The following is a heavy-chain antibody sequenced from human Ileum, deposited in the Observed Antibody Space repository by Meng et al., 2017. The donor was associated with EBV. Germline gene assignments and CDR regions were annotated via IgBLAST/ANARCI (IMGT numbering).Heavy chain of an antibody. CDR3: ARGNKVSDRGFDY. D-gene: IGHD3-10*01. Sequence: QVQLKEGGAGLLKPSDTLSLTCAVYGGSFSGYYWGWIRQPPGRGLEWIGEINHSRSTNYNPSLKRRVHISVDTSKNQFSLKLSSVTAADTAVYYCARGNKVSDRGFDYWGQGTLVTVSS. J-gene: IGHJ4*02. CDR2: INHSRST. V-gene: IGHV4-34*01. CDR1: GGSFSGYY.